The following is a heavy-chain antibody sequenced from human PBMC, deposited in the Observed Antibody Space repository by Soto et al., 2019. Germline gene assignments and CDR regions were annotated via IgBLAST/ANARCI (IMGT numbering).Heavy chain of an antibody. CDR2: ISYSGST. D-gene: IGHD2-15*01. V-gene: IGHV4-30-4*01. J-gene: IGHJ4*02. Sequence: SETLSLTCTVSGGSISSGNYYWSWIRQPPGKGLEWIGFISYSGSTYYNASLKSRVTISVDTSKNQFSLNLNSVTAADTAVYYCARDLEGLTPFDYWGQGTLVTVSS. CDR3: ARDLEGLTPFDY. CDR1: GGSISSGNYY.